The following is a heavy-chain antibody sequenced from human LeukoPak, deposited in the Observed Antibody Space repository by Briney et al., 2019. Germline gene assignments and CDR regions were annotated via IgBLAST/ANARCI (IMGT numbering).Heavy chain of an antibody. CDR2: INHSGST. CDR3: ARDLSGPHLFDY. Sequence: SETLSLTCAVYGGSFSGYYWSWIRQPPGKGLEWIGEINHSGSTNYNPSLKSRVTISVDKSNNRFSLKLKSLTAADTAAYYCARDLSGPHLFDYRGQGILVTVSS. CDR1: GGSFSGYY. J-gene: IGHJ4*02. V-gene: IGHV4-34*01.